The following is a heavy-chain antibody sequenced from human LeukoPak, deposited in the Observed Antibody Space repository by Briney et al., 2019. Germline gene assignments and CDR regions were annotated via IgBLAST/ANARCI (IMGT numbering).Heavy chain of an antibody. CDR3: AAGWSGGSCYSFYYHGMDV. V-gene: IGHV1-58*01. CDR1: GFTFTSSA. D-gene: IGHD2-15*01. CDR2: IVVGSGNT. Sequence: SVKVSCKASGFTFTSSAVQWVRQARGQRLEWIGWIVVGSGNTNYAQKFQERVTITRDMSTSTAYMELSSLRSEDTAVYYCAAGWSGGSCYSFYYHGMDVWGKGTTVTVSS. J-gene: IGHJ6*04.